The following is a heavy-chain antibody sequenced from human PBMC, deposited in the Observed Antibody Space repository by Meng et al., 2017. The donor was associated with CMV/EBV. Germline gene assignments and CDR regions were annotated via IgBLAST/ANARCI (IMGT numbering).Heavy chain of an antibody. CDR3: ARGSTVFLEWHREFDY. J-gene: IGHJ4*02. V-gene: IGHV1-8*01. CDR1: GYTFTSSE. CDR2: MNPNSGNT. D-gene: IGHD3-3*01. Sequence: SGYTFTSSEINWVRQATGQGLEWMGWMNPNSGNTGYAQKFQGRVTMTRNTSISTAYMELSSLRSEDTAVYYCARGSTVFLEWHREFDYWGQGTLVTVSS.